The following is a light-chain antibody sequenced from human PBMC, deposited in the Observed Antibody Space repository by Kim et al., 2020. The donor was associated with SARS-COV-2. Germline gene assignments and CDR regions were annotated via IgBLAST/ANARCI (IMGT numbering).Light chain of an antibody. V-gene: IGLV1-44*01. Sequence: GQLVTISCSGSSSNIGSNTVNWDQQLPGTAPKLLIYSNNQRPPGVPDRFSGSKSGTSASLAISGLQSEDEADYYCAAWDDSLNGWVFGGGTKLTVL. J-gene: IGLJ3*02. CDR1: SSNIGSNT. CDR3: AAWDDSLNGWV. CDR2: SNN.